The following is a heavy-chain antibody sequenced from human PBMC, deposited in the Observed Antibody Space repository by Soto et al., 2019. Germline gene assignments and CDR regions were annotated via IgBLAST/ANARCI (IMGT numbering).Heavy chain of an antibody. J-gene: IGHJ4*02. CDR2: ISYSGST. Sequence: SETLSLTCSVSGCSISSYYWSWIRQPPGKGLEWIGYISYSGSTKYNPSLKGRLTISVDTSKNQFSLKLSSVTAADTAVYYCARDISSGGYYYFDYWGQGTLVTVSS. CDR3: ARDISSGGYYYFDY. CDR1: GCSISSYY. D-gene: IGHD3-22*01. V-gene: IGHV4-59*01.